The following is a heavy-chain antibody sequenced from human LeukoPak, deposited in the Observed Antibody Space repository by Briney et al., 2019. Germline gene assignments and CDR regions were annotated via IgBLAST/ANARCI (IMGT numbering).Heavy chain of an antibody. Sequence: SVKVSCKASGYTFTGYYMHWVRQAPGQGLEWMGGIIPIFGTANYAQKFQGRVTITTDESTSTAYMELSSLRSEDTAVYYCAREVEGATTGYWGQGTLVTVSS. CDR1: GYTFTGYY. J-gene: IGHJ4*02. CDR2: IIPIFGTA. V-gene: IGHV1-69*05. CDR3: AREVEGATTGY. D-gene: IGHD1-26*01.